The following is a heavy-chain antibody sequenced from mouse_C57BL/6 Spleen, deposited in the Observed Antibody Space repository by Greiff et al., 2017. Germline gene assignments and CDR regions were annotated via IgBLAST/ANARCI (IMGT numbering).Heavy chain of an antibody. CDR2: ISAGGSYT. J-gene: IGHJ2*01. CDR1: GFTFSSYA. Sequence: EVQLQESGGGLVKPGGSLKLSCAASGFTFSSYAMSWVRQTPEQRLEWVATISAGGSYTYYPDNVKGRFTISRDNAKNNLYLQKSHLKSEDTAMYYCARAPIYYGSSVYYFDYWGQGTTLTVSS. V-gene: IGHV5-4*01. CDR3: ARAPIYYGSSVYYFDY. D-gene: IGHD1-1*01.